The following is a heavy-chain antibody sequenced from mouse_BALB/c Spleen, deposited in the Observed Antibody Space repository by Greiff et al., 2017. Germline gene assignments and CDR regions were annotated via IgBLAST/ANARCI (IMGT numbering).Heavy chain of an antibody. CDR3: TRGDRYDVPYAMDY. V-gene: IGHV1S22*01. Sequence: LQQPGSELVRPGASVKLSCKASGYTFTSYWMHWVKQRPGQGLEWIGNIYPGSGSTNYDEKFKSKATLTVDTSSSTVYMQLSSLTSEDSAVYYCTRGDRYDVPYAMDYWGQGTSVTVSS. CDR2: IYPGSGST. D-gene: IGHD2-14*01. J-gene: IGHJ4*01. CDR1: GYTFTSYW.